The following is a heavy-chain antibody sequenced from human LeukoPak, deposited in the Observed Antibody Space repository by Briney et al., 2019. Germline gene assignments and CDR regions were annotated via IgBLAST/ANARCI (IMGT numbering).Heavy chain of an antibody. CDR3: ASDCSGGSCGLFDY. CDR2: ISSSSSYI. V-gene: IGHV3-21*01. D-gene: IGHD2-15*01. J-gene: IGHJ4*02. Sequence: GGSLRLFCAASGFTFSSYSMNWVRQAPGKGLEWVSSISSSSSYIYYADSVKGRFTISRDNAKNSLYLQMNSLRAEDMAVYYCASDCSGGSCGLFDYWGQGTLVTVSS. CDR1: GFTFSSYS.